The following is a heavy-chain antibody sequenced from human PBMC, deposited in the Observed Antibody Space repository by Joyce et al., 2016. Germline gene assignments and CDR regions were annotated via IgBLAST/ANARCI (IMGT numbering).Heavy chain of an antibody. CDR2: INPNSGGT. Sequence: QVQLVQSGAEVKTPGPSVKVSCKASGYTFTGHYPYWVRQAPGQGSEWGGGINPNSGGTNYAEKFQGRVTMTRDTSISTAYMELSRLRSDDTAVYYCARNGKGFYGMDVWGQGTTVTVSS. J-gene: IGHJ6*02. CDR1: GYTFTGHY. CDR3: ARNGKGFYGMDV. V-gene: IGHV1-2*02.